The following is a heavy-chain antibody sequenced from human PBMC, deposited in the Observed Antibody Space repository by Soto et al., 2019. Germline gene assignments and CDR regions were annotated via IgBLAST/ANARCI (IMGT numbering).Heavy chain of an antibody. Sequence: EVQLLESGGGLVQPGGSLRLSCAASGFTFSSYAMSWVRQAPGKGLEWVSAISGSGGSTYYADSVKGRFTISRDNSKNTLYLQMNSLRAEDTAVYYCAKDKGTYSSSWYSTNFDYWGQGTLVTVSS. CDR1: GFTFSSYA. D-gene: IGHD6-13*01. V-gene: IGHV3-23*01. CDR2: ISGSGGST. J-gene: IGHJ4*02. CDR3: AKDKGTYSSSWYSTNFDY.